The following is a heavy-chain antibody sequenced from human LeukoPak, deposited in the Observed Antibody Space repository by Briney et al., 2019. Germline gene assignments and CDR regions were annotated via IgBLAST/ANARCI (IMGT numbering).Heavy chain of an antibody. Sequence: PGRSQRLSCAASGFTFSSYAMHWVRQAPGKGLEWVAVISYDGSNKYYADSVKGRFTISRDNSKNTLYLQMNSLRAEDTAVYYCARDRTGSSSWYYFDYWGQGTLVTVSS. J-gene: IGHJ4*02. V-gene: IGHV3-30*04. CDR3: ARDRTGSSSWYYFDY. CDR2: ISYDGSNK. D-gene: IGHD6-13*01. CDR1: GFTFSSYA.